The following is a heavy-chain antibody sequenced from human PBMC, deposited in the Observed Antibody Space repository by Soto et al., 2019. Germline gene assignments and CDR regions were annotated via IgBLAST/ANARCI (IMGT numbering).Heavy chain of an antibody. Sequence: GASVKVSCKASGYTFTSYAMHWVRQAPGQRLEWMGWINAGNGNTKYSQKFQGRVTITRDTSASTAYMELSSLRSEDTAVYYCARVNLLRYFDWSERNWFDPWGQGTLVTVSS. V-gene: IGHV1-3*01. CDR2: INAGNGNT. J-gene: IGHJ5*02. CDR3: ARVNLLRYFDWSERNWFDP. CDR1: GYTFTSYA. D-gene: IGHD3-9*01.